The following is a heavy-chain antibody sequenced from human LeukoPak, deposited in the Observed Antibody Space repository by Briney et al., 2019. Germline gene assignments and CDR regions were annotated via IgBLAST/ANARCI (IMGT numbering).Heavy chain of an antibody. J-gene: IGHJ4*02. V-gene: IGHV1-46*01. Sequence: ASVKVSCKASGYTFTTYYIHWVRQAPGQGLVWMGIINPSGGGTSYAQKFQGRVTVTMDTSTSTVYMEVSSLRSEDTAVYYCARDRSGSYYGFDYWGQGTLVTVSS. CDR2: INPSGGGT. CDR1: GYTFTTYY. CDR3: ARDRSGSYYGFDY. D-gene: IGHD1-26*01.